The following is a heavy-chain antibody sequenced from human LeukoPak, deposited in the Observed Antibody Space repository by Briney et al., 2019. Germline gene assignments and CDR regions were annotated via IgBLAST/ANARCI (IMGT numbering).Heavy chain of an antibody. Sequence: SETLSLTCTVSGGSISSGGYYWSWLRQPPGKGLEWIGYIYHSGSTYYNPSLKSRVTISVDRSKNQFSLKLSSVTAADTAVYYCARDLGEVDCSSTSCYREGATTMDYWGQGTLVTVSS. CDR3: ARDLGEVDCSSTSCYREGATTMDY. V-gene: IGHV4-30-2*01. D-gene: IGHD2-2*02. CDR1: GGSISSGGYY. J-gene: IGHJ4*02. CDR2: IYHSGST.